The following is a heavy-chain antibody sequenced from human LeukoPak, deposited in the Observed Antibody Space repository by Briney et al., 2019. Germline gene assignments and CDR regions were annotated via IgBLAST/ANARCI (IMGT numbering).Heavy chain of an antibody. V-gene: IGHV3-48*03. CDR2: TSSRGGKI. Sequence: PGGSLRLSCVASGFTFSSYEMDWVRQAPGKGLEWVSYTSSRGGKIYYADSVKGRFTISRDNAKNSLYLQMNSLRAEDMALYYCAKGSRSGIYYYYYMDVWGKGTTVTVSS. J-gene: IGHJ6*03. CDR1: GFTFSSYE. D-gene: IGHD6-25*01. CDR3: AKGSRSGIYYYYYMDV.